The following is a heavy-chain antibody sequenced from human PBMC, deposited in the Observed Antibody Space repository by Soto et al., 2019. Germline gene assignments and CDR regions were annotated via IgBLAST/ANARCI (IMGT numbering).Heavy chain of an antibody. CDR1: GFTFTSSA. CDR2: IVVGSGNT. V-gene: IGHV1-58*01. J-gene: IGHJ4*02. D-gene: IGHD2-2*01. Sequence: ASVKVSCKASGFTFTSSAVQWVRQARGQRLEWIGWIVVGSGNTNYAQKFQERVTITRDMSTSTVYMELSSLTSEDTAIYYCARDRALNNAAVAMAHWGQGTLVTVSS. CDR3: ARDRALNNAAVAMAH.